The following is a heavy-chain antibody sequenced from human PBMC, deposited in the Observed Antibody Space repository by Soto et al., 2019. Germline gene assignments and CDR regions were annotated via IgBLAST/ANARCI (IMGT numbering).Heavy chain of an antibody. V-gene: IGHV3-33*01. J-gene: IGHJ6*02. CDR1: GFTFSSYG. CDR3: ARDHRLAARPGLGRHSANYYYYGMDV. CDR2: IWYDGSNK. Sequence: GGSLRLSCAASGFTFSSYGMHWVRQAPGKGLEWVAVIWYDGSNKYYADSVKGRFTISRDNSKNTLYLQMNSLRAEDMAVYYCARDHRLAARPGLGRHSANYYYYGMDVWGQGTTVTVSS. D-gene: IGHD6-6*01.